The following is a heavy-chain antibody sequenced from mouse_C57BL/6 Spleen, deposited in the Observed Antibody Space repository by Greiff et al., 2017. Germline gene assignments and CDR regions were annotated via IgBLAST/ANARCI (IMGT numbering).Heavy chain of an antibody. CDR2: INYDGSST. J-gene: IGHJ4*01. CDR1: GFTFSDYY. CDR3: ARDGEGSAMDY. Sequence: EVKLMESEGGLVQPGSSMKLSCTASGFTFSDYYMAWVRQVPEKGLEWVANINYDGSSTYYLDSLKSRFIISRDNAKNILYLQMSSLKSEDTATYYCARDGEGSAMDYWGQGTSVTVSS. V-gene: IGHV5-16*01.